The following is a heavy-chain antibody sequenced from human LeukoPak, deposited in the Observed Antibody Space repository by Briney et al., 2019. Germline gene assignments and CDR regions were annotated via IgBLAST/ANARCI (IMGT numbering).Heavy chain of an antibody. CDR3: ARVRYCSSTSCYTYYYYMDV. CDR1: GYSISSGYY. CDR2: IYHSGNT. J-gene: IGHJ6*03. Sequence: SETLSLTCAVSGYSISSGYYWGWIRQPPGKGLEWIGSIYHSGNTYYNPSLKSRVTISVDTSKNQFSLKLSSVTAADTAVYYCARVRYCSSTSCYTYYYYMDVWGKGTTVTVSS. V-gene: IGHV4-38-2*01. D-gene: IGHD2-2*02.